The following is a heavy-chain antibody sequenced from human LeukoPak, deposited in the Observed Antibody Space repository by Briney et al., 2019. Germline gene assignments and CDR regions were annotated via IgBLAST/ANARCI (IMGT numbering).Heavy chain of an antibody. CDR1: GGSFSAYY. D-gene: IGHD3-22*01. J-gene: IGHJ4*02. CDR2: TSHSGTN. Sequence: SETLSLTCAVYGGSFSAYYWSWIRQPPGKGLEWIGETSHSGTNSYNPSLKSRVTISVDMSKNQFSLNLASVTAADTAVYFCARSTWLLDKWGQGTLVTVSS. CDR3: ARSTWLLDK. V-gene: IGHV4-34*01.